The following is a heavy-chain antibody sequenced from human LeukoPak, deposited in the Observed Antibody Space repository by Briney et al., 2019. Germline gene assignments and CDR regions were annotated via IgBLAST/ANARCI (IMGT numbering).Heavy chain of an antibody. Sequence: SETLSLTCTVSGASISSSNWNWIRQAPGKGLQWIGYITFSGGTNYNPSLGSRVTISLDMSKNQFSLKLTSVTAADTAIYYCARDSVYATNWYDPWGQGTLGTVSS. CDR1: GASISSSN. V-gene: IGHV4-59*01. J-gene: IGHJ5*02. D-gene: IGHD2-8*01. CDR2: ITFSGGT. CDR3: ARDSVYATNWYDP.